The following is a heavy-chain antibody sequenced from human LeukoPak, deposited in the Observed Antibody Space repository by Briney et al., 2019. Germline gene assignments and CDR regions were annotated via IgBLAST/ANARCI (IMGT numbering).Heavy chain of an antibody. V-gene: IGHV4-38-2*01. J-gene: IGHJ4*02. CDR2: IYHSGST. CDR1: GYSIGSGYY. D-gene: IGHD4-17*01. Sequence: SETLSLTCAVSGYSIGSGYYWGWIRQPPGKGLEWIGGIYHSGSTYYNPSLKSRVTILVDTSKNQFSLKLSSVTAADTAVYYCARNTGRYGDYLLDYWGQGTLVTVSS. CDR3: ARNTGRYGDYLLDY.